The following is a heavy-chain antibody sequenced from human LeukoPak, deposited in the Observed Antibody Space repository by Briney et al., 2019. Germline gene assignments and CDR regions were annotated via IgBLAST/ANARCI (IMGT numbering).Heavy chain of an antibody. Sequence: PSETLSLTCSVSGGSISSYDWSWIRQSAGKGLEWIGRIYTSGSTKFNPSLISRVTMSVDTSKKQFSLKVSSVTAADTAVYFCARGRHGDTNYYYYYMDVWGKGTTVTVSS. CDR3: ARGRHGDTNYYYYYMDV. V-gene: IGHV4-4*07. CDR2: IYTSGST. J-gene: IGHJ6*03. CDR1: GGSISSYD. D-gene: IGHD4-17*01.